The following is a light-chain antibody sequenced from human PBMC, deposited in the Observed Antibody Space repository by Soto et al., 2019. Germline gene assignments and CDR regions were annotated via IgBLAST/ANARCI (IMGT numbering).Light chain of an antibody. CDR1: SSDVGGYKY. V-gene: IGLV2-14*01. CDR2: EVS. Sequence: QSALTQPASVSGSPGQSITISCTGTSSDVGGYKYVSWYQQHPDKAPKLIIFEVSNRPSGISSRFSGSKSGNTASLTISGLRAENGADFYWASFLSNSTSVFFGRGTKVPAL. CDR3: ASFLSNSTSVF. J-gene: IGLJ6*01.